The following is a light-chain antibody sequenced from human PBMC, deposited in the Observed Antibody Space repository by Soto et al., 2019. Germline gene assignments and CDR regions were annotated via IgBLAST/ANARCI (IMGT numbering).Light chain of an antibody. J-gene: IGKJ4*01. CDR3: QQYVSSPLP. CDR1: QSVSNNY. CDR2: GAS. Sequence: IGLTQSAGAVSLSPGEGATLSCRASQSVSNNYLAWYQQKPGQAPRLVISGASSRATAIPDRFSGSGSGTDFTLTISRLEPEDFAVYYCQQYVSSPLPFAGRTKVAIK. V-gene: IGKV3-20*01.